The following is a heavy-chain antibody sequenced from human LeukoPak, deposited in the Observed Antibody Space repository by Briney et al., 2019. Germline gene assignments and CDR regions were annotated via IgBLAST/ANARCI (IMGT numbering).Heavy chain of an antibody. Sequence: GGSLRLSCAASGFTFSSYSMNWVRQAPGKGLEWVSSISSSSSYIYYADSVKGRFTISRDNAKNSLYLQMNSLRAEDTAVYYCASSESYYDSSGYYVDYWGQGTLVTVSS. J-gene: IGHJ4*02. CDR3: ASSESYYDSSGYYVDY. CDR2: ISSSSSYI. CDR1: GFTFSSYS. D-gene: IGHD3-22*01. V-gene: IGHV3-21*01.